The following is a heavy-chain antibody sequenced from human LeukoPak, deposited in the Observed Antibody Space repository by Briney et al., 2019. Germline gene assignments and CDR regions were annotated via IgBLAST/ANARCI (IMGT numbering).Heavy chain of an antibody. D-gene: IGHD7-27*01. CDR3: ASGDMGSLDL. CDR1: GGSISSYY. V-gene: IGHV4-59*08. CDR2: IYYSGST. Sequence: SETLSVTCTVSGGSISSYYWSWIRQPPGKRLEWIGYIYYSGSTNYNPSLKSRVTISVDTSKNQFSLKLSSVTAADTAVCYCASGDMGSLDLWGRGTLVTVSS. J-gene: IGHJ2*01.